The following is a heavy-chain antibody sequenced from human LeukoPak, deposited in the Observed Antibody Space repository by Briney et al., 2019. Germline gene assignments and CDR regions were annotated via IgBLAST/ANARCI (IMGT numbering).Heavy chain of an antibody. D-gene: IGHD2-2*02. CDR2: ISVYNGKT. CDR3: ARADCSSTSCYNGGNNWFDP. V-gene: IGHV1-18*01. J-gene: IGHJ5*02. CDR1: VYTFTSYG. Sequence: ASVTVSCKASVYTFTSYGISWVRQAPGQGFEWMGWISVYNGKTNYAQKPQGRVTMTTDTSTSTAYMELKSLRSDDTAVYYCARADCSSTSCYNGGNNWFDPWGQETLVTVSS.